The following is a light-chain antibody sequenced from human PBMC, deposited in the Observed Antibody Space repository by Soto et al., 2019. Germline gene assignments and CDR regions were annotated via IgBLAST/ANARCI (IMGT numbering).Light chain of an antibody. CDR1: SSNIGANYD. CDR2: GDS. J-gene: IGLJ3*02. CDR3: QSYDSSLRGWV. V-gene: IGLV1-40*01. Sequence: QSVLTQPPSVSGAPGQRVTISCTGSSSNIGANYDVHWYQHLPGTAPRLLISGDSNRPSGVPDRFSGSKSGTSASLGIAGLQAEDEADYYGQSYDSSLRGWVFGGGTKVTVL.